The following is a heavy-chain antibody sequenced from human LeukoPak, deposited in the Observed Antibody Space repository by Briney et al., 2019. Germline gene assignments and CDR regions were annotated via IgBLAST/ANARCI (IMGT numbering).Heavy chain of an antibody. V-gene: IGHV3-21*01. Sequence: PGGSLRLSCAASGFTFSYYTMNWVRQAPGKGLEWVSSISSTTTYIYYADSVKGRFTISRDNATNSLYLQMSSLRAEDTAVYYCARDDVAWNDVHWFDPWGQGTLVTVSS. CDR3: ARDDVAWNDVHWFDP. CDR2: ISSTTTYI. D-gene: IGHD1-1*01. J-gene: IGHJ5*02. CDR1: GFTFSYYT.